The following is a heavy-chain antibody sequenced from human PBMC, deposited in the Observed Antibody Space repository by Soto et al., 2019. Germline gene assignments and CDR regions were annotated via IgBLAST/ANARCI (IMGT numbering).Heavy chain of an antibody. V-gene: IGHV3-74*01. Sequence: PGGSLRLSCAASGFTFSSYWMHWVRQAPGKGLVWVSRINSDGSSTSYADSVKGRFTISRDNAKNTLYLQMNSLRAEDTAVYYCARVATVAPFDYWGQGTLVTVSS. CDR1: GFTFSSYW. CDR2: INSDGSST. J-gene: IGHJ4*02. CDR3: ARVATVAPFDY. D-gene: IGHD4-17*01.